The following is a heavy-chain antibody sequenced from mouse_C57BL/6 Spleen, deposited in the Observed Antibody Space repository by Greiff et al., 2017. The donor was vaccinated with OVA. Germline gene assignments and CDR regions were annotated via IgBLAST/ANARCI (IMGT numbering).Heavy chain of an antibody. CDR1: GYTFTDYN. J-gene: IGHJ1*03. CDR3: ARERDYYGSSYGYFDV. CDR2: INPNNGGT. Sequence: EVKLVESGPELVKPGASVKIPCKASGYTFTDYNMDWVKQSHGKSLEWIGDINPNNGGTIYNQKFKGKATLTVDKSSSTAYMELRSLTSEDTAVYYCARERDYYGSSYGYFDVWGTGTTVTVSS. D-gene: IGHD1-1*01. V-gene: IGHV1-18*01.